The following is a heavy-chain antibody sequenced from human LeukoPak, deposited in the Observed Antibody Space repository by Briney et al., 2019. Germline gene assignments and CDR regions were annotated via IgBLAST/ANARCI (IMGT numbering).Heavy chain of an antibody. V-gene: IGHV4-59*01. CDR3: AASFYDILTGWYGLVD. J-gene: IGHJ4*02. CDR2: IYYSGST. Sequence: NSSETLSLTCTVSGGSISSYYWSWLRQPPGRGLEWSGCIYYSGSTNYNPSLKSRVTISVDTSKNQFSLKLSSVTAADTAVYYCAASFYDILTGWYGLVDWGQGTLVTVSS. CDR1: GGSISSYY. D-gene: IGHD3-9*01.